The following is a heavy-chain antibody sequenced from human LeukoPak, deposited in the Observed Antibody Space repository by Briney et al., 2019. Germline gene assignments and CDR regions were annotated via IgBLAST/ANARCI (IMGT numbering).Heavy chain of an antibody. CDR1: GFTFSRYY. CDR2: INADGSIT. J-gene: IGHJ3*01. V-gene: IGHV3-74*01. Sequence: PGGSLRLSCAASGFTFSRYYMHWVRQAPGKGLVWVARINADGSITNYADSVKGRFTISRDNVKNTLYLQMNSLRAEDTAVYYCANACYYVSTGYYNSHTFDVWGQGRMATASS. D-gene: IGHD3-22*01. CDR3: ANACYYVSTGYYNSHTFDV.